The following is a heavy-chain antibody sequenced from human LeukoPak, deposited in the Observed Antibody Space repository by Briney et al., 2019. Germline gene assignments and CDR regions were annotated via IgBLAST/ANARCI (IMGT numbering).Heavy chain of an antibody. CDR2: IYYSGST. D-gene: IGHD3-10*01. J-gene: IGHJ4*02. V-gene: IGHV4-59*01. Sequence: SETLSLTCTVSGGSISSYYWSWIRQPPGKGLEWIGYIYYSGSTNYNPSLKSRVTISVDTSKNQFSLHLTSVTAADTAVYYCARSTGNYYNDFDSWGQGTLVTVSS. CDR3: ARSTGNYYNDFDS. CDR1: GGSISSYY.